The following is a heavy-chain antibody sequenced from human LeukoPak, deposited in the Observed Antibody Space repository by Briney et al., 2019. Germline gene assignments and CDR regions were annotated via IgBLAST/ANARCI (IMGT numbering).Heavy chain of an antibody. Sequence: GASVKVSCKASGYTFTSYGISWVRQAPGQGLEWMGGIIPIFGTANYAQKFQGRVTITADESTSTAYMELSSLRSEDTAVYYCARTPFGVVTYYFDYWGQGTLVTVSS. J-gene: IGHJ4*02. CDR3: ARTPFGVVTYYFDY. D-gene: IGHD3-3*01. CDR2: IIPIFGTA. V-gene: IGHV1-69*13. CDR1: GYTFTSYG.